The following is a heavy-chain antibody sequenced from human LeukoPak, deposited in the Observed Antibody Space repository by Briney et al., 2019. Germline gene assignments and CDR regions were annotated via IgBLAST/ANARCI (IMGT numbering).Heavy chain of an antibody. V-gene: IGHV1-46*01. CDR3: ARALRGLGVDY. CDR2: INPSGGST. J-gene: IGHJ4*02. Sequence: ASVKVSRKASGYTFTSYYMHWVRQAPGQGLEWMGIINPSGGSTSYAQKFQGRVTMTRDMSTSTVYMELSSLRSEDTAVYYCARALRGLGVDYWGQGTLVTVSS. CDR1: GYTFTSYY. D-gene: IGHD3-16*01.